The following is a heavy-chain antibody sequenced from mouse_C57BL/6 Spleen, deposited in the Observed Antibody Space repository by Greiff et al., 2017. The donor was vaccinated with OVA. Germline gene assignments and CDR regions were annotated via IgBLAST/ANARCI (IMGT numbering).Heavy chain of an antibody. D-gene: IGHD4-1*01. CDR2: ISSGSSTI. CDR3: ARPNWDFYAMDY. J-gene: IGHJ4*01. V-gene: IGHV5-17*01. Sequence: EVQLVESGGGLVKPGGSLKLSCAASGFTFSDYGMHWVRQAPETGLEWVAYISSGSSTIYYADTVKGRFTISRDNAKNTLFLQMTSLRSEDTAMYYCARPNWDFYAMDYWGQGTSVTVSS. CDR1: GFTFSDYG.